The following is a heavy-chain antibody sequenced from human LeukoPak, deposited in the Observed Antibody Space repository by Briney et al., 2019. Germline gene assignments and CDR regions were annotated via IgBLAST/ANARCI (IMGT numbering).Heavy chain of an antibody. CDR2: ISGSGGYT. J-gene: IGHJ4*02. V-gene: IGHV3-23*01. Sequence: GGSLRLSCAASGFTFSSHAMSWVRQAPGKGLEWVSAISGSGGYTYYADSVKGRFTISRDSSKNTLYLQMNSLRAEDTAEYYCAKPAQYYDFWSGYGYWGQGTLVTVSS. CDR1: GFTFSSHA. D-gene: IGHD3-3*01. CDR3: AKPAQYYDFWSGYGY.